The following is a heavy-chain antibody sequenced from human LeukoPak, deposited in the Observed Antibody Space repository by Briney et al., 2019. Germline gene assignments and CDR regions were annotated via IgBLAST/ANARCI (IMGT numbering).Heavy chain of an antibody. CDR2: INPKSGAT. CDR1: GYTFTGYY. V-gene: IGHV1-2*02. Sequence: ASVKVSCKASGYTFTGYYMHWVRPAPGQGPEWMGWINPKSGATYYAESFQGRVTMTRDTSITTAYMELTSLRSDDTAVYYCASYYDSSGYHPSRFDYWGQGTLVTVSS. CDR3: ASYYDSSGYHPSRFDY. D-gene: IGHD3-22*01. J-gene: IGHJ4*02.